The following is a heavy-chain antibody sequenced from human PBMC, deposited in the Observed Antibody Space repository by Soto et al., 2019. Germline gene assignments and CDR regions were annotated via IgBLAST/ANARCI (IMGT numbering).Heavy chain of an antibody. CDR1: GGSINSNY. CDR3: ARGIPARGMDV. J-gene: IGHJ6*02. Sequence: PSETLSLTCTVSGGSINSNYWSWIRQSPGKGLEWIGHIYHTGITNFNPSLKSRVTMSIDTSKNQFSLNLQFVTAADTAVYYCARGIPARGMDVWGQGTTVTVSS. CDR2: IYHTGIT. V-gene: IGHV4-59*12.